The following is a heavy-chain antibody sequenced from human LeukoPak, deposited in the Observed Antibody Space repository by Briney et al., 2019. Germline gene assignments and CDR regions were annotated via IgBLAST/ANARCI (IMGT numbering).Heavy chain of an antibody. J-gene: IGHJ4*02. V-gene: IGHV3-30*03. CDR1: GFTFSSYG. CDR3: ARDSPPIERSGYHYFDY. Sequence: HPGRSLRLSCAASGFTFSSYGMHWVRQAPGKGLEWVAVISYDGSNKYYADSVKGRFTISRDNSKNTLYLQMNSLRAEDTAVYYCARDSPPIERSGYHYFDYWGQGTLVTVSS. CDR2: ISYDGSNK. D-gene: IGHD3-3*01.